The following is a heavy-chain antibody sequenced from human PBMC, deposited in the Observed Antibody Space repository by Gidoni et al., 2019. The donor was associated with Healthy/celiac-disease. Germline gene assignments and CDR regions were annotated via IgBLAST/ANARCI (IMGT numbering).Heavy chain of an antibody. V-gene: IGHV4-4*02. J-gene: IGHJ6*03. CDR3: AREGKVTTEYYYYMDV. CDR1: GGVISSSNW. CDR2: IYPSGST. Sequence: QVQLQESGPGLVKPSGTLSLTCAVSGGVISSSNWWRWVRQPPGKGLEWIGEIYPSGSTNYHPSLKSRVTISVDKSKNQFSLKLSSVTAADTAVYYCAREGKVTTEYYYYMDVWGKGTTVTVSS. D-gene: IGHD4-17*01.